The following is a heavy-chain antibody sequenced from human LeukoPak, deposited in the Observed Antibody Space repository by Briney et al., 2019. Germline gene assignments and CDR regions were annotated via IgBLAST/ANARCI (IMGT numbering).Heavy chain of an antibody. Sequence: GGSLRLSCAASGFTFSSYAMSWVRQASGKGLEWVSAISGSGGSTYYADSVKGRFTISRDNSKNTLYLQMNSLRAEDTAVYYCAKHTLVVPQGNWFDPWGQGTLVTVSS. J-gene: IGHJ5*02. CDR2: ISGSGGST. CDR3: AKHTLVVPQGNWFDP. D-gene: IGHD2-2*01. CDR1: GFTFSSYA. V-gene: IGHV3-23*01.